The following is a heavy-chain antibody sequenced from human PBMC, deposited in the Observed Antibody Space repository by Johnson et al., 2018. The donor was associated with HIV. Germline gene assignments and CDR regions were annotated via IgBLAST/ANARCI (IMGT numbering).Heavy chain of an antibody. Sequence: VQLVESGGGVVQPGRSLRLSCTSSGFTFSNVWMSWVRQAPGKGLEWVGRIKRKIEGEATDYAAPVKGRFTISRDDSKNTLFLQMSSLKTDDTAVYYCTTAIVIDAFDIWGQGTMVTVSS. CDR2: IKRKIEGEAT. V-gene: IGHV3-15*01. J-gene: IGHJ3*02. CDR1: GFTFSNVW. CDR3: TTAIVIDAFDI. D-gene: IGHD3-16*02.